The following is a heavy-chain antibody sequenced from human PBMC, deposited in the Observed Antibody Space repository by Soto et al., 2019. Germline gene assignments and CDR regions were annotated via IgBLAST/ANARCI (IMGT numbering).Heavy chain of an antibody. Sequence: GGSLRLSCAASGFTFSSYWMHWVRQAPGKGLAWVSRINSDGSSTSYADSVKGRFTISRDNAKNTLYLQMNSLRAEDTAVYYCARAGFLEWLFPYYYYGMDVWGQGTTVTVSS. CDR2: INSDGSST. J-gene: IGHJ6*02. CDR3: ARAGFLEWLFPYYYYGMDV. CDR1: GFTFSSYW. D-gene: IGHD3-3*01. V-gene: IGHV3-74*01.